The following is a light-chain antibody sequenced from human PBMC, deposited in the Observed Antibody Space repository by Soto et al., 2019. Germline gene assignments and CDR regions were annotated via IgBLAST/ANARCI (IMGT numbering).Light chain of an antibody. J-gene: IGKJ4*01. V-gene: IGKV3-11*01. Sequence: EIVLTQSPATLSLSPGERATLSCRASQSINDYLIWYQQKPGQAPRLLIHDASSRATGIPARFSGSGSGTDFTLTISSLEPEDCAVYYCQKRRDWPLTFGGGTNVE. CDR1: QSINDY. CDR2: DAS. CDR3: QKRRDWPLT.